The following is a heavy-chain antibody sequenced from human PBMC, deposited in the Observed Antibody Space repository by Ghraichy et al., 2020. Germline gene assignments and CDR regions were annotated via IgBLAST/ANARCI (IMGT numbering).Heavy chain of an antibody. CDR3: ARVPHDYGDYGLKSPLDY. Sequence: GGSLRLSCAASGFTFSSYWMSWVRQAPGKGLEWVANIKQDGSEKYYVDSVKGRFTISRDNAKNSLYLQMNSLRAEDTAVYYCARVPHDYGDYGLKSPLDYWGQGTLVTVSS. V-gene: IGHV3-7*01. CDR2: IKQDGSEK. CDR1: GFTFSSYW. J-gene: IGHJ4*02. D-gene: IGHD4-17*01.